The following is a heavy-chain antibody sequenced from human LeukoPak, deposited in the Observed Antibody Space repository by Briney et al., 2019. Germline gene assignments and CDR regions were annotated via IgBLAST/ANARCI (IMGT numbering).Heavy chain of an antibody. V-gene: IGHV4-39*01. CDR1: GGSIRSSNYY. Sequence: TSETLSLTCTVSGGSIRSSNYYWGWIRQPPGKGLEWIGSIYYSGSTYYNPSPKSRVTISVDTSKNQFSLKLTSVTAADTAVYYCARLQYSAYDSGSDYWGQGTLVTVSS. CDR2: IYYSGST. J-gene: IGHJ4*02. CDR3: ARLQYSAYDSGSDY. D-gene: IGHD5-12*01.